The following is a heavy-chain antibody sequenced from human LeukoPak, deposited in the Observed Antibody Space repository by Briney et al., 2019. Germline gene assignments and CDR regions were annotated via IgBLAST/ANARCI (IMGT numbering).Heavy chain of an antibody. V-gene: IGHV1-18*01. CDR1: GYTFSAYG. CDR3: ARSRCSGSTSCYHFFFFDS. CDR2: SSGTGYNM. Sequence: ASVKVSCKDSGYTFSAYGITWVRQAPGQGLEWMAWSSGTGYNMEYAQKFQGRVTMTTDTSTGTAYLELRSLRSDDTAVYYCARSRCSGSTSCYHFFFFDSWGQGSLVTVSS. J-gene: IGHJ4*02. D-gene: IGHD2-2*01.